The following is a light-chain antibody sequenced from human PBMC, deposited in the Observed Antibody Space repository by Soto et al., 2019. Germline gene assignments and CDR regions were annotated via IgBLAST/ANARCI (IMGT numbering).Light chain of an antibody. CDR1: SGHSSYT. Sequence: QLVLTQSPSASASLGASVKLTCTLSSGHSSYTIAWHQQQPEKGPRYLMKLNSDGSHNKGDGIPDRFSGSSSGAERYLTISGLQSEDEADYYCQTWGIGMQVFGGGTKLTVL. CDR2: LNSDGSH. J-gene: IGLJ2*01. CDR3: QTWGIGMQV. V-gene: IGLV4-69*01.